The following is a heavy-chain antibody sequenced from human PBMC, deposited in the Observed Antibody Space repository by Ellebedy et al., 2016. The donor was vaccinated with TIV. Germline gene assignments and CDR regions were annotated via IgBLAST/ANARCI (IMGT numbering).Heavy chain of an antibody. V-gene: IGHV3-30-3*01. CDR1: GFTFSSYD. J-gene: IGHJ4*02. Sequence: GESLKISCAASGFTFSSYDVHLVRQAPGKGLELVAVISYDGSNKYYADSVKGRFTISRDNSKNTLYLQMNSLRAEDTAVYYCARGGFGSWFDYWGQGTLVTVSS. CDR2: ISYDGSNK. D-gene: IGHD6-13*01. CDR3: ARGGFGSWFDY.